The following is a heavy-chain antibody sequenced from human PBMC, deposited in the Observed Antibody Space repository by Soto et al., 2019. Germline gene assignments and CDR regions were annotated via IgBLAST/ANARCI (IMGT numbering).Heavy chain of an antibody. Sequence: SETLSLNCNVSGDSITTGSYYWGWIRQPPGKGLEWIGSINSGNIYYNPSLKSRGTISADTSKNLLSLKLRSVTAADTAVYYCASRSSPSGYSYNYWGQGTLVTVSS. CDR2: INSGNI. V-gene: IGHV4-39*01. D-gene: IGHD5-18*01. J-gene: IGHJ4*02. CDR1: GDSITTGSYY. CDR3: ASRSSPSGYSYNY.